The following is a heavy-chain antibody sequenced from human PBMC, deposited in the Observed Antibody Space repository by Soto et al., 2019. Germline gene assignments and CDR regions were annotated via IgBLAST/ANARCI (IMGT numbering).Heavy chain of an antibody. V-gene: IGHV3-73*01. CDR3: TRPELYSYSYYYYGMDV. Sequence: GGSLRLSCAASGLTFSGSAMRWVRQASVEGLEWVGRSRSKANSYDKAYAASVKGRFTNSRDNSKNTAYLQMNSLKTEVKAVYYCTRPELYSYSYYYYGMDVWGQGTTVTVSS. J-gene: IGHJ6*02. CDR1: GLTFSGSA. CDR2: SRSKANSYDK. D-gene: IGHD5-18*01.